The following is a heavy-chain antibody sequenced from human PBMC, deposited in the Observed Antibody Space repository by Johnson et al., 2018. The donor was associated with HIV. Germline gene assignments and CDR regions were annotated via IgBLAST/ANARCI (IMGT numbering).Heavy chain of an antibody. CDR3: AKDIGDGYNRWGAFDF. CDR2: IWYDGSNE. V-gene: IGHV3-33*03. CDR1: GFTFSSYA. J-gene: IGHJ3*01. D-gene: IGHD5-24*01. Sequence: QVQLVESGGGVVQPGRSLRLSCAASGFTFSSYAMHWVRQAPGKGLEWVAGIWYDGSNEYYADSVTGRFTISRDNSKNTLFLQMSSLRAEDAAVYYCAKDIGDGYNRWGAFDFWGQGTMVTVSS.